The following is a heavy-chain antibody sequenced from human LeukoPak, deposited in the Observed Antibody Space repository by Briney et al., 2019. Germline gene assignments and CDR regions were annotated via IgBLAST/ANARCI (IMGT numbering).Heavy chain of an antibody. J-gene: IGHJ4*02. CDR3: AKESWGPNSRHFDY. Sequence: PGGSLRLSCAASGFTFDDYTMHWVRQAPEKGLEWVSLISWDGGSTYYADSVKGRFTISRDNSKNSLYLQMNSLRTEDTALYYCAKESWGPNSRHFDYWGQGTLVTVSS. CDR2: ISWDGGST. D-gene: IGHD3-16*01. V-gene: IGHV3-43*01. CDR1: GFTFDDYT.